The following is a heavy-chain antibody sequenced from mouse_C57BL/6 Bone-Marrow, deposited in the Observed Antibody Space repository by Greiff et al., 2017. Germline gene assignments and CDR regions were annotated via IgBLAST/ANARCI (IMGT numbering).Heavy chain of an antibody. CDR2: INPYNGGT. D-gene: IGHD1-1*01. V-gene: IGHV1-19*01. CDR1: GYTFTDYY. CDR3: ARAPHYYGSVMDY. Sequence: VQLKQSGPVLVKPGASVKMSCKASGYTFTDYYMNWVKQSHGKSLEWIGVINPYNGGTSYNQKFKGKATLTVDKSSSTAYMELNSLTSEDSAVYYCARAPHYYGSVMDYWGQGTSVTVSS. J-gene: IGHJ4*01.